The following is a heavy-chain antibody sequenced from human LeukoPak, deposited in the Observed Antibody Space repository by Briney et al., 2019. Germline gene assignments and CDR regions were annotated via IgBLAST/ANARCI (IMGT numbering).Heavy chain of an antibody. CDR2: IYYSGST. J-gene: IGHJ6*04. CDR3: ARDQSGYYGSGSYGMDV. CDR1: GGSISSGVYY. D-gene: IGHD3-10*01. Sequence: PSQTLSLTCTVSGGSISSGVYYWSWIRQHPGKGLEWIGYIYYSGSTYYNPSLKSRVTISVDTSKNQFSLKLSSVTAADTAVYYCARDQSGYYGSGSYGMDVWGKGTTVTVSS. V-gene: IGHV4-31*03.